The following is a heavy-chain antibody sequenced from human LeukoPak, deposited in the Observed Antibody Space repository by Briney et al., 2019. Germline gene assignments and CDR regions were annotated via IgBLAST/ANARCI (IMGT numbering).Heavy chain of an antibody. V-gene: IGHV5-51*01. CDR2: IYPGDSDT. D-gene: IGHD3-10*01. CDR1: GYSFTSYW. J-gene: IGHJ5*02. CDR3: ARHGHYGSGTGRFDP. Sequence: GESLKISCKGSGYSFTSYWIGWVRQMPRKGLEWMGIIYPGDSDTRYSPSFQGQVTISADKSISTAYLQWSSLKASDTAMYYCARHGHYGSGTGRFDPWGQGTLVTVSS.